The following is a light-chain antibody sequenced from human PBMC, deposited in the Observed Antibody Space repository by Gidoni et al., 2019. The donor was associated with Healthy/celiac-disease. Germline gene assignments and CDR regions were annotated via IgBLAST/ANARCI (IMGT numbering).Light chain of an antibody. V-gene: IGKV3-15*01. CDR3: QQCNNWPFT. J-gene: IGKJ3*01. Sequence: IEMPQSPATLSVSPGDRATLSCRASQSVSSYLAWYQQKPGKAPRLLIYGASTWATGIPARFSGSGSGTEFTLTISSLQSEDFAVYYCQQCNNWPFTFGPGTKVDIK. CDR1: QSVSSY. CDR2: GAS.